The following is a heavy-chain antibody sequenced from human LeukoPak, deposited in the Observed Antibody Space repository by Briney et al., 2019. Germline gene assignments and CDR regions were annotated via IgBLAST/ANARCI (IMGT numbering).Heavy chain of an antibody. CDR1: GGTFSSYA. CDR2: IIPILGIA. CDR3: ARDQDYDSSGSNFDY. V-gene: IGHV1-69*04. J-gene: IGHJ4*02. Sequence: GASVKVSCKASGGTFSSYAISWVRQAPGQGLEWMGRIIPILGIANYAQKFQGRVTITADKSTSTAYMELSSLRSEDTAVYYCARDQDYDSSGSNFDYWGQGTLVTVSS. D-gene: IGHD3-22*01.